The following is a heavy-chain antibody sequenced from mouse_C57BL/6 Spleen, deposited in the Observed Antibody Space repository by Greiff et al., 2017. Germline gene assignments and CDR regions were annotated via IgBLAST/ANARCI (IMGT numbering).Heavy chain of an antibody. Sequence: LQQSGAELVRPGASVTLSCKASGYTFTDYEMHWVKQTPVHGLEWIGAIDPETGGTAYNQKFKGKAILTADKSSSTAYMELRSLTSEDSAVYYCTRPGSYWYFDVWGTGTTVTVSS. CDR2: IDPETGGT. V-gene: IGHV1-15*01. CDR3: TRPGSYWYFDV. J-gene: IGHJ1*03. CDR1: GYTFTDYE. D-gene: IGHD4-1*01.